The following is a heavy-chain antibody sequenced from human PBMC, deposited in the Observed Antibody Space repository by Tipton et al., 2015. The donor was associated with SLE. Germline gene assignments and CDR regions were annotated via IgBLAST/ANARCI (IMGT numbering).Heavy chain of an antibody. V-gene: IGHV4-61*08. CDR3: AQANLWGSYRYASDI. CDR1: GGSISSGGYY. J-gene: IGHJ3*02. Sequence: TLSLTCTVSGGSISSGGYYWTWIRQPPGKGLEWIGEINHGGSTNYNPSLKSRVTISVDTSKNQFSLKLSTVTAADTAVYYCAQANLWGSYRYASDIWGQGTMVTVSS. D-gene: IGHD3-16*02. CDR2: INHGGST.